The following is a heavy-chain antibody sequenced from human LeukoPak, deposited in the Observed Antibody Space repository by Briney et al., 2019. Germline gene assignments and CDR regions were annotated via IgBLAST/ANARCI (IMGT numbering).Heavy chain of an antibody. CDR3: ARIHPLAAAGNWYFDL. V-gene: IGHV5-51*01. J-gene: IGHJ2*01. CDR1: GYSFITYW. CDR2: IYPGDSNT. Sequence: GESLKISCKASGYSFITYWIGWVRQMPGKGLEWMGIIYPGDSNTRYSPSFQGQVTISADKSITTAYLHWSSLKASDSAIYYCARIHPLAAAGNWYFDLWGRGTLVTVSS. D-gene: IGHD6-13*01.